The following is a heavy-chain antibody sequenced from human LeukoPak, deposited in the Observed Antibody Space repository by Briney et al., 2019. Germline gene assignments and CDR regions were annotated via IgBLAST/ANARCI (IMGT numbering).Heavy chain of an antibody. CDR1: GFTFSSYW. CDR3: ARDVRDDYSNYHLPLGY. V-gene: IGHV3-7*01. D-gene: IGHD4-11*01. CDR2: IKQDGREK. J-gene: IGHJ4*02. Sequence: GGSLRLSCAASGFTFSSYWMSWVRQAPGKGLEWVANIKQDGREKYYVDSVKGRFTISRDNAKNSLYLQMNSLRAEDTAVYYCARDVRDDYSNYHLPLGYWGQGTLVTVSS.